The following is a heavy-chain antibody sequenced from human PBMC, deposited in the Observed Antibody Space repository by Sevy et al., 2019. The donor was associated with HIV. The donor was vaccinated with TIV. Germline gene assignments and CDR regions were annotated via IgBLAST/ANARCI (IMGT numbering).Heavy chain of an antibody. V-gene: IGHV3-49*04. CDR2: FKSNIHGGTT. J-gene: IGHJ4*02. CDR1: GFIFGDYG. Sequence: YLRLSCTASGFIFGDYGMSWVRQAPGKGLEWIAFFKSNIHGGTTENAASVKGRFTISRDDSKNIVYLQMSNLKTEDTAVYYCTRWSGSQSIFDYWGQGTLVTVSS. CDR3: TRWSGSQSIFDY. D-gene: IGHD1-26*01.